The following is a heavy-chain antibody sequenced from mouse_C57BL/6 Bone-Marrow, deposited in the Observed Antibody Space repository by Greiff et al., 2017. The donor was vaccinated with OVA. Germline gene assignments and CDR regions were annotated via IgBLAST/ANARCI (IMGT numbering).Heavy chain of an antibody. J-gene: IGHJ4*01. Sequence: VQLQQPGAELVKPGASVKMSCKASGYTFTSYWITWVKQRPGQGLEWIGDIYPGSGSTNYNEKFKSKATLTVDTSSSTAYMQLSSLTSEDSAVYYCARPHYYGSSIYAMDYWGQGTSVTVSS. V-gene: IGHV1-55*01. D-gene: IGHD1-1*01. CDR3: ARPHYYGSSIYAMDY. CDR2: IYPGSGST. CDR1: GYTFTSYW.